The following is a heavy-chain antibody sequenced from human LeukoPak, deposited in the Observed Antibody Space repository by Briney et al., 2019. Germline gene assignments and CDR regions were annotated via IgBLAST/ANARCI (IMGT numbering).Heavy chain of an antibody. J-gene: IGHJ5*01. Sequence: KPSETLSLTCTVSGGSVSSGSHYWRWIRQPPGKGLEWIGYVYYTGSTDYNSSLKSRVTISIDTSNNHFSLDLSSVTAADTAVYYCARVGDYVAYDSWGQGTLVTVSS. D-gene: IGHD4-17*01. V-gene: IGHV4-61*01. CDR2: VYYTGST. CDR3: ARVGDYVAYDS. CDR1: GGSVSSGSHY.